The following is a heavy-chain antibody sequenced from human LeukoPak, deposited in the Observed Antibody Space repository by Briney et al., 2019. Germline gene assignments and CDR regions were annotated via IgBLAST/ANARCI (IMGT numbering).Heavy chain of an antibody. D-gene: IGHD2/OR15-2a*01. CDR1: GFTFSSYW. CDR2: IKQDGSEK. J-gene: IGHJ6*02. V-gene: IGHV3-7*05. Sequence: PGGSLRLSCAASGFTFSSYWMSWVRQAPGKGLEWVANIKQDGSEKYYVDSVKGRFTISRDNAKNSLYLQMSSLRAEDTAVYYCARDVVINYYYYGMDVWGQGTTVTVS. CDR3: ARDVVINYYYYGMDV.